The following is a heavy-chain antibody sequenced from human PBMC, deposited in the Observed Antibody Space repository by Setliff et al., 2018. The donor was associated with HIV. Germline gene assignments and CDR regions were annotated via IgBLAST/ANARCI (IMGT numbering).Heavy chain of an antibody. CDR1: GGSISSYY. CDR3: ATSEWELIDFDY. Sequence: SETLSLTCTISGGSISSYYWSWIRQPPGKGLEWIGSIYFSGRTYYNPSLKSRVTMSVDTSKHQFSLNLNSVTAADTAVYFCATSEWELIDFDYWGQGTLVTVSS. J-gene: IGHJ4*02. CDR2: IYFSGRT. V-gene: IGHV4-59*04. D-gene: IGHD1-26*01.